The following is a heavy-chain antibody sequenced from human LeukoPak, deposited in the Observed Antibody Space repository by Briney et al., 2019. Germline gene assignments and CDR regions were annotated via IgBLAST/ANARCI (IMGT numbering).Heavy chain of an antibody. V-gene: IGHV3-43D*03. CDR1: GFTFDDYA. D-gene: IGHD6-6*01. CDR3: AKGHGQLVRYYFDY. Sequence: HPGGSLRLSCAASGFTFDDYAMHWVRQAPGKGLEWVSLISWDGGYTYYADSVKGRFTISRDNSKNSLYLQMNSLRAEDTALYCAKGHGQLVRYYFDYWGQGTLVTVSS. CDR2: ISWDGGYT. J-gene: IGHJ4*02.